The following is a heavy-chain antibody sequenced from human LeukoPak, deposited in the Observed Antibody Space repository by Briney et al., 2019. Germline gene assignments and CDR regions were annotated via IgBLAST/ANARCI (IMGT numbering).Heavy chain of an antibody. Sequence: GGSLRLSCAASGFTFSSYAMSWVRQAPGKGLEWVSAISGSGGSTYYADSVKGRFTISRDNSKNTLYLQMNSLRAEDTAVYYCAKGAATTYYYDSSGYYHLGYFDYWGQGTLVTVFS. D-gene: IGHD3-22*01. CDR3: AKGAATTYYYDSSGYYHLGYFDY. J-gene: IGHJ4*02. CDR2: ISGSGGST. V-gene: IGHV3-23*01. CDR1: GFTFSSYA.